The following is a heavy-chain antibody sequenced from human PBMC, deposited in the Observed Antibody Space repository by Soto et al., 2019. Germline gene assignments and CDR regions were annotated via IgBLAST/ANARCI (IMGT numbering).Heavy chain of an antibody. CDR3: ARVSYYYDSSGYYYVAFDI. D-gene: IGHD3-22*01. CDR1: GGSISSGDYY. V-gene: IGHV4-30-4*01. CDR2: IYYSGST. Sequence: SETLSLTCTVSGGSISSGDYYWSWIRQPPGKGLEWIGYIYYSGSTYYNPSLKSRVTISVDTPKNQFSLKLSSVTAADTAVYYCARVSYYYDSSGYYYVAFDIWGQGTMVTVSS. J-gene: IGHJ3*02.